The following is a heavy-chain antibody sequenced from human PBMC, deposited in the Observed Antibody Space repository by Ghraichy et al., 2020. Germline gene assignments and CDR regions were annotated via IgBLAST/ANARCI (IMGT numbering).Heavy chain of an antibody. Sequence: ASVKVSCKASAYIFSTYDITWVRQATGQGLEWMGWMNPSSGNTGYAQSFQGRVTFTRDTSTNTAYMEIIILRSEDTAVYYCARAIRYQLLSEYWGQGTLVTVSS. CDR2: MNPSSGNT. D-gene: IGHD2-2*01. J-gene: IGHJ4*02. V-gene: IGHV1-8*03. CDR3: ARAIRYQLLSEY. CDR1: AYIFSTYD.